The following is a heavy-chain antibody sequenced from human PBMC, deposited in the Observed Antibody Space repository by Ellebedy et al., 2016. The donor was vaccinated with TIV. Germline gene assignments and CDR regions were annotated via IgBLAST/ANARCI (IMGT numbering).Heavy chain of an antibody. CDR2: INPSASST. J-gene: IGHJ4*02. V-gene: IGHV1-46*01. Sequence: AASVKVSCKASGYTFTNYYMHWVRQAPGQGLEWMGIINPSASSTSYAQKFQDRVIMTWDTSTSTVYLELSSLRSEDTAIYYCARHRDTALSFWGQGTLVTVSS. CDR1: GYTFTNYY. D-gene: IGHD5-18*01. CDR3: ARHRDTALSF.